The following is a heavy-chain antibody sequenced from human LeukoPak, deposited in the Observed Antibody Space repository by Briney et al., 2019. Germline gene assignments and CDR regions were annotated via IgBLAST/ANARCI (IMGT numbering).Heavy chain of an antibody. CDR1: GGTFSSYA. D-gene: IGHD5-24*01. CDR3: ARGSSPATEMATIVLYY. V-gene: IGHV1-69*05. J-gene: IGHJ4*02. Sequence: SVKVSCKASGGTFSSYAISWVRQAPGQGLEWMGGIIPIFGTANYAQKFQGRVPITTDESTSTAYMELSSLRSEDTAVYYCARGSSPATEMATIVLYYWGQGTLVTVSS. CDR2: IIPIFGTA.